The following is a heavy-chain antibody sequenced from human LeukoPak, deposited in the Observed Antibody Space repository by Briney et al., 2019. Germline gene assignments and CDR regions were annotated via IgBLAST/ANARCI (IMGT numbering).Heavy chain of an antibody. Sequence: SETLSLTCSVSGGPIRSYYWRWIPQPPGKGLEWIGHIYYSENTHYNPSLKSRVTISVDTSKNQFSLKLSSVTAADRAVYYCARVTGYVIEDNLDYWREGTVVTVSS. D-gene: IGHD2-15*01. CDR3: ARVTGYVIEDNLDY. CDR1: GGPIRSYY. CDR2: IYYSENT. V-gene: IGHV4-59*01. J-gene: IGHJ4*02.